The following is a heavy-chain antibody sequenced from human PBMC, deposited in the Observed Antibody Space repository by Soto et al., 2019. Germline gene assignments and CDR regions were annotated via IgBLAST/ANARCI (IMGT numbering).Heavy chain of an antibody. Sequence: QLQLQESGPGLVKPSETLSLTCTVSGGSISSSSYYWGWIRQPPGKGLEWIGSIYYSGSTYYNPSLKSRVTISVDTSKNQFSLKLSSVTAADTAVYYCATGGGIAAAGSYYFDYWGQGTLVTVSS. J-gene: IGHJ4*02. CDR2: IYYSGST. CDR1: GGSISSSSYY. V-gene: IGHV4-39*01. CDR3: ATGGGIAAAGSYYFDY. D-gene: IGHD6-13*01.